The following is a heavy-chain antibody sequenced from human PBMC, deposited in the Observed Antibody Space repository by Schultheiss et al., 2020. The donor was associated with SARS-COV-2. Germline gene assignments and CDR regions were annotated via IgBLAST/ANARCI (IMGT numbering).Heavy chain of an antibody. V-gene: IGHV3-15*01. J-gene: IGHJ6*02. CDR1: GFTFSTYE. D-gene: IGHD3-3*01. Sequence: GGSLRLSCAASGFTFSTYEMNWVRQAPGKGLEWVGRIKSKTDGGTTDYAAPVKGRFTISRDDSKNTLYLQMNSLKTEDTAVYYCTAIRFLEWSYYYYGMDVWGQGTTVTVSS. CDR3: TAIRFLEWSYYYYGMDV. CDR2: IKSKTDGGTT.